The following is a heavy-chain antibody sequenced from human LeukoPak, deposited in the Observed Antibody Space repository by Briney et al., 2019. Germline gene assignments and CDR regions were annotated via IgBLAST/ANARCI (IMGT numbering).Heavy chain of an antibody. Sequence: SSQTLSLTCAVSGGSISSGGYSWSWIRQPPGKGLEWIGYIYHSGSTYYNPSLKSRVTISVDRSKNQFSLKLRSVTAADTAVYYCARALYCSSTSCSYFDYWGQGTLVTVSS. CDR2: IYHSGST. V-gene: IGHV4-30-2*01. CDR3: ARALYCSSTSCSYFDY. CDR1: GGSISSGGYS. D-gene: IGHD2-2*01. J-gene: IGHJ4*02.